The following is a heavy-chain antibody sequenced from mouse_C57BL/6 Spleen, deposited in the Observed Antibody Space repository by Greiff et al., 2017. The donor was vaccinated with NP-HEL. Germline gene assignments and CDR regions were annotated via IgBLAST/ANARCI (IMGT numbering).Heavy chain of an antibody. CDR3: ARDYDGYPFDY. CDR2: ISYDGSN. Sequence: EVQLQESGPGLVKPSQSLSLTCSVTGYSITSGYYWNWIRQFPGNKLEWMGYISYDGSNNYNPSLKNRISITRDTSKNQCFLKLNSVTTEDTATYYCARDYDGYPFDYWGQGTTLTVSS. D-gene: IGHD2-3*01. V-gene: IGHV3-6*01. J-gene: IGHJ2*01. CDR1: GYSITSGYY.